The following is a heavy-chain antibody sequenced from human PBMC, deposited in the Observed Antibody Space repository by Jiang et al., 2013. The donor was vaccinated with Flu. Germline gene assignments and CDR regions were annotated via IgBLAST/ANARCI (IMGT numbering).Heavy chain of an antibody. J-gene: IGHJ4*02. Sequence: ASWFTFSSYSMNWVRQAPGKGLEWVSSISSSSSYIYYADSVKGRFTISRDNAKNSLYLQTNSLRAEDTAVYYCARGLYCSSTSCYFSDYWGQGTLVTVSS. CDR1: WFTFSSYS. D-gene: IGHD2-2*01. V-gene: IGHV3-21*01. CDR2: ISSSSSYI. CDR3: ARGLYCSSTSCYFSDY.